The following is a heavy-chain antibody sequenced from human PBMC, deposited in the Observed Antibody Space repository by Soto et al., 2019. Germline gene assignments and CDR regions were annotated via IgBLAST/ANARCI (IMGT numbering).Heavy chain of an antibody. CDR2: ISYDGSNK. Sequence: GGSLRLSCAASGFTFSSYGMHWVRQAPGKGLEWVAVISYDGSNKYYADSVKGRFTISRDNSKNTLYLQMNSLRAEDTAVYYCARHYGDYRHYYYGMDVWGQGTTVTVS. J-gene: IGHJ6*02. V-gene: IGHV3-30*03. CDR1: GFTFSSYG. D-gene: IGHD3-16*01. CDR3: ARHYGDYRHYYYGMDV.